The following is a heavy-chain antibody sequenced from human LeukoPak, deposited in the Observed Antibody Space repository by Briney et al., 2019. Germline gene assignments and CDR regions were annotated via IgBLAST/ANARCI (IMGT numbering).Heavy chain of an antibody. CDR1: GGSISSYY. J-gene: IGHJ4*02. D-gene: IGHD6-13*01. V-gene: IGHV4-59*01. Sequence: SETLSLTCTVSGGSISSYYWSWIRQPPGKGLEWIGYIYYSGSTNYNPSLKSRVTISVDTSKNQFSLKLSSVTAADTAVYYCASGYSSSWYDGGGYYFDYCGQGTLVTVSS. CDR3: ASGYSSSWYDGGGYYFDY. CDR2: IYYSGST.